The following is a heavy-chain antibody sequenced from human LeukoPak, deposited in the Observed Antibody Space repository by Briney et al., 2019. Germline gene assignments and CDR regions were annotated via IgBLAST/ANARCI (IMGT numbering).Heavy chain of an antibody. CDR3: ARTRSHKVIAAAGTPDY. Sequence: GGSLRLSCAASGVTFSSYAMHWVRQAPGKGLEWVGVISYDGSNKYYADSVNRRFTISRDNSKNTLYLQMTSMRAEDTAVYYCARTRSHKVIAAAGTPDYWGQGTLVTVSS. CDR2: ISYDGSNK. CDR1: GVTFSSYA. D-gene: IGHD6-13*01. J-gene: IGHJ4*02. V-gene: IGHV3-30-3*01.